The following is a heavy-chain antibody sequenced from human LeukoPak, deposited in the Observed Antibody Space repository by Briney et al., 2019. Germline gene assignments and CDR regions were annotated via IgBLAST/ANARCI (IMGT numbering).Heavy chain of an antibody. J-gene: IGHJ4*02. CDR3: ARRNSVTQGLDN. Sequence: GGSRRLSCAASGFTFIDHYMDWVRQAPGKGLEWIGRIRNKANSYTTEYAASVKDSFTVSRDDSKNSLFLQMNSLESEDTAVYYCARRNSVTQGLDNWGQGTLVTVSS. V-gene: IGHV3-72*01. CDR1: GFTFIDHY. D-gene: IGHD5/OR15-5a*01. CDR2: IRNKANSYTT.